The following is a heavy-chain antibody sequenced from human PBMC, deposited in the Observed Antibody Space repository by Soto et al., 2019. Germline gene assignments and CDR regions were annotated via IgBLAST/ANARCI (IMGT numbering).Heavy chain of an antibody. CDR1: GGSISSSSYS. Sequence: PSETLSLTCTVSGGSISSSSYSCAWIRQPPGKGLEWIGSIFYSGTTYFNPSLESRVTLSVDTSNNQFSLKLSSVTAADTAVYYCARQFSSGSPNSLYDLDYWGQGTLVTVSS. V-gene: IGHV4-39*01. CDR2: IFYSGTT. J-gene: IGHJ4*02. D-gene: IGHD3-10*01. CDR3: ARQFSSGSPNSLYDLDY.